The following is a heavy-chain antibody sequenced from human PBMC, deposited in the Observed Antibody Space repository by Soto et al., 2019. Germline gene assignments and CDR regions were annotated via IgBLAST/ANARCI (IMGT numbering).Heavy chain of an antibody. CDR1: GFSLSTSGVG. V-gene: IGHV2-5*01. D-gene: IGHD3-3*01. CDR3: AHPKIWSGWNDAFDI. Sequence: QITLKESGPTLVKPTQTLTLTCTFSGFSLSTSGVGVGWIRQPPGKALEWLALIYWNDDKRYSPSLKSRLTITKDTSKNQVVPSMTNMDPVDTATYYCAHPKIWSGWNDAFDIWGQGTMVTVSS. J-gene: IGHJ3*02. CDR2: IYWNDDK.